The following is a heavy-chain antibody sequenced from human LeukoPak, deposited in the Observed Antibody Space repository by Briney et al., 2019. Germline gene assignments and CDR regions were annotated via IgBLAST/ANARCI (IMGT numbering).Heavy chain of an antibody. Sequence: GSSVNVSCKASGGTFSSYAISWVRQAPGQGLEWMGGIIPIFGTANYAQKLQGRVTITTDESTSTAYMELSSLRSEDTAVYYCARDPDPYCSGGSCYAGEDAFDSWGQGTMVTVSS. CDR2: IIPIFGTA. CDR3: ARDPDPYCSGGSCYAGEDAFDS. J-gene: IGHJ3*02. V-gene: IGHV1-69*05. CDR1: GGTFSSYA. D-gene: IGHD2-15*01.